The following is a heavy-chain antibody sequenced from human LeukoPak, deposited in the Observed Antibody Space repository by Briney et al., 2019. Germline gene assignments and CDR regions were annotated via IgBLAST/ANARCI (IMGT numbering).Heavy chain of an antibody. CDR3: ARHSSGWSEYYYYGMDV. J-gene: IGHJ6*02. V-gene: IGHV1-69*13. CDR2: IIPIFGTA. Sequence: GASVKVSCKASGGTFSSYAISWVRQAPGQGLEWMGGIIPIFGTANYAQKFQGRVTITADESTSTAYMELSSLRSEDTAVYYCARHSSGWSEYYYYGMDVWGQGTTVTVSS. D-gene: IGHD6-19*01. CDR1: GGTFSSYA.